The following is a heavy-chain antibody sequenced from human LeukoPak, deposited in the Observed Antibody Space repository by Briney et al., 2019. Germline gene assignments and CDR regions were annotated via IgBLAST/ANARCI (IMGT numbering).Heavy chain of an antibody. D-gene: IGHD3-10*01. CDR2: IIPIFGTA. CDR3: ARERPMVRGVTRNNWFDP. V-gene: IGHV1-69*01. J-gene: IGHJ5*02. CDR1: GGTFSSYA. Sequence: GSSVKVSCKASGGTFSSYAISWVRQAPGQGLEWMGGIIPIFGTANYAQKFQGRVTITADESTSTAYMELSSLRSEDTAVYYSARERPMVRGVTRNNWFDPWGQGTLVTVSS.